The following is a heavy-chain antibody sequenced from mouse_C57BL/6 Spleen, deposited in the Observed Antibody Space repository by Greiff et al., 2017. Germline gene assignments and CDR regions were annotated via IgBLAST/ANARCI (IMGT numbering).Heavy chain of an antibody. Sequence: VKVVESGPELVKPGASVKISCKASGYAFSSSWMNWVQQRPGKGLEWIGRIYPGDGDTNYNGKFKGKATLTADKSSSTAYMQLSSLTSEDSAVYFCARWGSLYAMDYWGQGTSVTVSS. CDR2: IYPGDGDT. CDR1: GYAFSSSW. J-gene: IGHJ4*01. V-gene: IGHV1-82*01. CDR3: ARWGSLYAMDY. D-gene: IGHD1-1*02.